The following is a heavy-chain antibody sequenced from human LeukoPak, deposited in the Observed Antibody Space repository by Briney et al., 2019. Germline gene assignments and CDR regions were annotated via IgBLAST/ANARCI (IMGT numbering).Heavy chain of an antibody. Sequence: GASVKVSCKASGYTFTSNYIQWVRQAPGQGLEWMGIINPGGGSTSYAQKFQGRITVTRDTSISTAYMELSRLRSDDTAVYYCARGSGGSKRSYYMDVWGKGTTVTVSS. CDR2: INPGGGST. CDR1: GYTFTSNY. D-gene: IGHD3-10*01. CDR3: ARGSGGSKRSYYMDV. J-gene: IGHJ6*03. V-gene: IGHV1-46*01.